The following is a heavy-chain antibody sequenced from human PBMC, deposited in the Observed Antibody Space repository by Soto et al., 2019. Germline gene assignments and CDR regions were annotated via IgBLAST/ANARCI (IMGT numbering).Heavy chain of an antibody. D-gene: IGHD3-10*01. CDR3: ARGVGSGSYYNQYNWFDP. CDR2: INVYNGNT. CDR1: GYTFTNYG. V-gene: IGHV1-18*01. Sequence: QVQLVQSGGEVKKPGASVKVSCKASGYTFTNYGISWVRQAPGQGLEWMGWINVYNGNTKYGQKVQGRVTMTTDTSTSTAYMALRSLSSDDTAVYYCARGVGSGSYYNQYNWFDPWGQGTLVTVSS. J-gene: IGHJ5*02.